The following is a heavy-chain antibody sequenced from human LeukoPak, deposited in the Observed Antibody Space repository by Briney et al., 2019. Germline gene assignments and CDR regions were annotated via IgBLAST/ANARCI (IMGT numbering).Heavy chain of an antibody. D-gene: IGHD2-2*01. CDR3: ATQRDDAFDI. CDR1: GFTFSSYG. V-gene: IGHV3-33*01. CDR2: IWYDGSNK. Sequence: GGSLRLACAASGFTFSSYGMHWVRHAPGKGLEWVAVIWYDGSNKYYADSVKGRFTISRDNSKNTLYLQMNSLRAEDTAVYYCATQRDDAFDIWGQGTMVTVSS. J-gene: IGHJ3*02.